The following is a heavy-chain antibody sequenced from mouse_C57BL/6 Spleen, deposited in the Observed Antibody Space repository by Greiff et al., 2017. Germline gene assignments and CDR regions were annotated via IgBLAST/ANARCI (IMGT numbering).Heavy chain of an antibody. D-gene: IGHD1-1*01. J-gene: IGHJ1*03. CDR2: INPNNGGT. V-gene: IGHV1-22*01. CDR3: ARVRSTVVANWYFDV. CDR1: GYTFTDYN. Sequence: VQLQQPGPELVKPGASVKMSCKASGYTFTDYNMHWVKQSHGKSLEWIGYINPNNGGTSYNQKFKGKATLTVNTSSSTAYMELRSLTSEDSAVYYCARVRSTVVANWYFDVWGTGTTVTVSS.